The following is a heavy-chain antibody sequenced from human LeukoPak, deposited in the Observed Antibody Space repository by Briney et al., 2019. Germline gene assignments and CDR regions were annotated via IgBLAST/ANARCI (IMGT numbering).Heavy chain of an antibody. V-gene: IGHV1-2*02. Sequence: ASVKVSCKASGYIFSGYYMYWVRQAPGQGLEWRGWINPNSGGTENAQKFQGRVTMTRDTSISTAYMEVSRLTSDDTAVYYCARAHCSSTTCCPDYWGQGTLVTVSS. CDR1: GYIFSGYY. D-gene: IGHD2-2*01. J-gene: IGHJ4*02. CDR2: INPNSGGT. CDR3: ARAHCSSTTCCPDY.